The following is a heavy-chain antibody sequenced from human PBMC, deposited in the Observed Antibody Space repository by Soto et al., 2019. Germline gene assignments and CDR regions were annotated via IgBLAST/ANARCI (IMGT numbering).Heavy chain of an antibody. V-gene: IGHV3-23*01. CDR2: ISGSGGST. J-gene: IGHJ4*02. Sequence: EVQLLESGGGLVQPGGSLRLSCAASGFTFSSYAMSWVRQAPGKGLEWVSAISGSGGSTYYADSVKGRFTISRDNSKNTLYLQMNGLRAEDTAVYYCAKDIDYYGSGSYPIDYWGQGTLVTVSS. D-gene: IGHD3-10*01. CDR3: AKDIDYYGSGSYPIDY. CDR1: GFTFSSYA.